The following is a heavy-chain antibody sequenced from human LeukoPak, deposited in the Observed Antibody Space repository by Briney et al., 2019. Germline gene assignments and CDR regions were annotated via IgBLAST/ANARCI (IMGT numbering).Heavy chain of an antibody. J-gene: IGHJ5*02. CDR3: AKSGYCDSANCYMGGFDP. Sequence: PGGSLRLSCAASGFTFSSYAMSWVRQAPGKGLEWVSAISGSGGNTYYADSVKGRFTISRDNSKNTLYLQMNSLRAADTAVYYCAKSGYCDSANCYMGGFDPWGQGTLVTVSS. V-gene: IGHV3-23*01. D-gene: IGHD2-2*02. CDR2: ISGSGGNT. CDR1: GFTFSSYA.